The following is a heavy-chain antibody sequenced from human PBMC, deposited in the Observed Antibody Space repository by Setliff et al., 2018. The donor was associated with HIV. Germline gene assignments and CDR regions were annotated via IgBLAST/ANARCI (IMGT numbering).Heavy chain of an antibody. J-gene: IGHJ4*02. CDR2: VQSNGDT. CDR1: GDSIEGVGFS. D-gene: IGHD6-25*01. CDR3: ARARAITIIGYNFDS. Sequence: PSETLSLTCDVSGDSIEGVGFSWSWLRQPAGKTLEWIGRVQSNGDTNYNPSLKSRVTISRDTSRNRFSLKLASLSAADTAVYYCARARAITIIGYNFDSWGRGTLVTVS. V-gene: IGHV4-61*02.